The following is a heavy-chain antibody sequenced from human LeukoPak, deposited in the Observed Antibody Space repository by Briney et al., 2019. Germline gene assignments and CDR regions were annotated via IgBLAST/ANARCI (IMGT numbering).Heavy chain of an antibody. CDR3: ASYSSSWKDDAFDI. J-gene: IGHJ3*02. D-gene: IGHD6-13*01. CDR2: IYDSGST. CDR1: GGSIRSSYYY. Sequence: PSQTLSLTCTVSGGSIRSSYYYWGWIRQPPGKGLEWIGSIYDSGSTYYNSSLKSRVTISVDTSKNQFSLKLNSVTAADTAVYYCASYSSSWKDDAFDIWGQGTMVTVSS. V-gene: IGHV4-39*01.